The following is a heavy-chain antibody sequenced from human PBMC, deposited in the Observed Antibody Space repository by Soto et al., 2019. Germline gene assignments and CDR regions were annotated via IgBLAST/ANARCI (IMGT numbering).Heavy chain of an antibody. CDR3: ARRGLLDYSNYFWFDP. Sequence: GGAPSLSCAASGFPFRSHSMNWGRPAPRKGLEWVSYISSSSGTIYYADSVKGRFTISRDNAKNSLYLQMNSLRAEDTAVYYCARRGLLDYSNYFWFDPWGQGTLVTVSS. J-gene: IGHJ5*02. CDR2: ISSSSGTI. V-gene: IGHV3-48*01. CDR1: GFPFRSHS. D-gene: IGHD4-4*01.